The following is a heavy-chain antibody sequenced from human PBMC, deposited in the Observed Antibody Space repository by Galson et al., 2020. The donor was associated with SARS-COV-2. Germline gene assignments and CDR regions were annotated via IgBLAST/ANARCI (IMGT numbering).Heavy chain of an antibody. CDR3: ARRYCSGGTCFDAYDI. CDR2: IDWDDDK. J-gene: IGHJ3*02. V-gene: IGHV2-70*11. CDR1: GFSLSTSGMC. Sequence: SGPTLVKPTETLTLACTFSGFSLSTSGMCVSWIRQPPGKALEWLARIDWDDDKYYSTSLKTRLTVSEDTSKNQVVLTMTNMDPVDTATYYCARRYCSGGTCFDAYDIWGLGTMVTVSS. D-gene: IGHD2-15*01.